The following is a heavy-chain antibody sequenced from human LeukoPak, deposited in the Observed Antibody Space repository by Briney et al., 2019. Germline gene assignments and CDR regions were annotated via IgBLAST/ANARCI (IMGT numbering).Heavy chain of an antibody. Sequence: GGSLRLSCAASGFTFSTYGMHWVRQAPGKGLEWVAVIWYDGSNKYYADSLKGRFTISRDNFKNTVHVQMNSLRAEDTAVYYCARGNKEGAATLDVWGPGTTVTVSS. CDR1: GFTFSTYG. CDR2: IWYDGSNK. CDR3: ARGNKEGAATLDV. J-gene: IGHJ6*02. D-gene: IGHD1/OR15-1a*01. V-gene: IGHV3-33*01.